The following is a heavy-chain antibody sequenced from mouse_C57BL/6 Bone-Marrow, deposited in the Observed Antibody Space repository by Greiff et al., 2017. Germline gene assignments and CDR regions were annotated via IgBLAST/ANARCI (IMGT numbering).Heavy chain of an antibody. J-gene: IGHJ1*03. Sequence: QVQLQQSGPGLVQPSQSLSITCTVSGFSLTSYGVHWVRQSPGKGLEWRGVIWSGGNTDYNAAFISRLSISKDNSKSQVFFKMNSLQADDTAIYYCARNGYYYGTYWYFDVWGTGTTVTVSS. CDR3: ARNGYYYGTYWYFDV. D-gene: IGHD1-1*01. CDR2: IWSGGNT. CDR1: GFSLTSYG. V-gene: IGHV2-2*01.